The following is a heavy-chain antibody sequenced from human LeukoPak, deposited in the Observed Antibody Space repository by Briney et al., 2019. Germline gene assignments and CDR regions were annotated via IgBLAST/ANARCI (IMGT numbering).Heavy chain of an antibody. V-gene: IGHV3-30-3*01. CDR1: GFTFSSYA. CDR2: ISYGGSNK. D-gene: IGHD3-22*01. Sequence: GGSLRLSCAASGFTFSSYAMHWVRQAPGKGLEWVAVISYGGSNKYYADSVKGRFTISRDNSKNTLYLQMNSLRAEDTAVYYCARSDYYDSSGQDYWGQGTLVTVSS. CDR3: ARSDYYDSSGQDY. J-gene: IGHJ4*02.